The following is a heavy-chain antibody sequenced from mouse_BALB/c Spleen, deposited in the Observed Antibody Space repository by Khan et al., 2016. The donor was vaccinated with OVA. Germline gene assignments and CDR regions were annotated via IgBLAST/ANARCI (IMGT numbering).Heavy chain of an antibody. CDR2: IYPGDGDT. CDR3: ARSGYDYFAY. Sequence: QVQLQQSGAELVRPGSSVKISCKASGYAFSNYWMNWVKQRPGQGLEWIGQIYPGDGDTSFNGKFRGKATLTADKSSSTAYMQLSSRTSEDSAVYFCARSGYDYFAYWGQGTLVTVSA. J-gene: IGHJ3*01. D-gene: IGHD2-14*01. CDR1: GYAFSNYW. V-gene: IGHV1-80*01.